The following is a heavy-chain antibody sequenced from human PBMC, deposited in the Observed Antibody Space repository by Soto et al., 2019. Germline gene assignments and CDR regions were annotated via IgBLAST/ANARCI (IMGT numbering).Heavy chain of an antibody. CDR3: ARGPTLIHNWFDP. D-gene: IGHD3-9*01. CDR1: GGSISSSSYY. V-gene: IGHV4-39*01. Sequence: SLTCTVSGGSISSSSYYWGWIRQPPGKGLEWIGSIYYSGSTYYNPSLKSRVTISVDTSKNQFSLKLSSVTAADTAVYYCARGPTLIHNWFDPWGQGTLVTAPQ. CDR2: IYYSGST. J-gene: IGHJ5*02.